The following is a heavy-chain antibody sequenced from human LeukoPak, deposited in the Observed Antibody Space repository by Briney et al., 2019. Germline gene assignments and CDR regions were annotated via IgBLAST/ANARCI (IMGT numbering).Heavy chain of an antibody. J-gene: IGHJ2*01. CDR3: AKPRRDVGAATGVRGWYFDL. Sequence: GGSLRLSCAASGFTFSSYAMSWVRQAPGKGLEWVSAISGSGGSTYYADSVKGRFTISRDNSKNTLYLQMNSLRAEDTAVYYCAKPRRDVGAATGVRGWYFDLWGRGTLVTVSS. V-gene: IGHV3-23*01. D-gene: IGHD2-15*01. CDR2: ISGSGGST. CDR1: GFTFSSYA.